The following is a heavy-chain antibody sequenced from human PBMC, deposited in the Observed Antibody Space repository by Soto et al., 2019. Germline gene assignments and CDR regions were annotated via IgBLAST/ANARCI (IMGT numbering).Heavy chain of an antibody. D-gene: IGHD2-2*01. CDR1: GGSSSGYY. V-gene: IGHV4-34*01. CDR3: ARGVETRSRGSDYFDY. J-gene: IGHJ4*02. Sequence: KSSETLSLTCAVYGGSSSGYYWSWIRQPPGKGLEWIGEINHSGSTNYNPSLKSRVTISVDTSKNQFSLKLSSVTAADTAVYYCARGVETRSRGSDYFDYWGQGTLVTVSS. CDR2: INHSGST.